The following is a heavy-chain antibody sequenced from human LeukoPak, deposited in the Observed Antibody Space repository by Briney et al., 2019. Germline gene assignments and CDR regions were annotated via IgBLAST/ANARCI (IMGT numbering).Heavy chain of an antibody. CDR3: AKDLYSSSSDY. CDR2: ISANGRST. V-gene: IGHV3-23*01. CDR1: GLTFSNYV. D-gene: IGHD6-6*01. Sequence: PAGSLRLSCAASGLTFSNYVMSWVRQAPGKGLEWVSAISANGRSTYYADSVKGRFTVSRDNSKNTLYLQMNPLRAEDTAVYYCAKDLYSSSSDYWGQGTLVTVSS. J-gene: IGHJ4*02.